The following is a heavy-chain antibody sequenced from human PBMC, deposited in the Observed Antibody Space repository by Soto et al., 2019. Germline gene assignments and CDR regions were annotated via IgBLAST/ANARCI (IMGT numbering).Heavy chain of an antibody. CDR3: ARGGNRYSNVASGVGGFDY. CDR1: GASITSSY. CDR2: VYHTGAT. D-gene: IGHD5-12*01. Sequence: ETLSLTCTVSGASITSSYWSWIRQSPGKGLEWIAYVYHTGATNSNPSLKSRVTISLDTSKSQFSLNLSSLTTADTAVYFCARGGNRYSNVASGVGGFDYWGQGSLVTVSS. V-gene: IGHV4-59*01. J-gene: IGHJ4*02.